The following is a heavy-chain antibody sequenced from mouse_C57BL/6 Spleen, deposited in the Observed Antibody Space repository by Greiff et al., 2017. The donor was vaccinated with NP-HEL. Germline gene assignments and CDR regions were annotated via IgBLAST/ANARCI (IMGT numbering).Heavy chain of an antibody. V-gene: IGHV1-18*01. D-gene: IGHD1-1*01. CDR1: GYTFTDYN. J-gene: IGHJ1*03. CDR3: ATNKFYYGSSPWYFDV. CDR2: INPNNGGT. Sequence: EVQLQQSGPELVKPGASVKIPCKASGYTFTDYNMDWVKQSHGKSLEWIGDINPNNGGTIYNQKFKGKATLTVDKSSSTAYMELRSLTSEDTAVYYCATNKFYYGSSPWYFDVWGTGTTVTVSS.